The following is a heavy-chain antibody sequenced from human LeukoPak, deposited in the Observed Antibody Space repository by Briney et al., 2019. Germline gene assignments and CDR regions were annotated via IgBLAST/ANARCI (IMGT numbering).Heavy chain of an antibody. CDR1: GFTFSSYA. J-gene: IGHJ4*02. D-gene: IGHD3-10*01. V-gene: IGHV3-23*01. CDR2: ISGSGGST. CDR3: ATDGSGSYYNEWDDY. Sequence: GGSLRLSCAASGFTFSSYAMSWVRQAPGKGLEWVSAISGSGGSTYYADSVKGRFTISRDNSKNTLYLRMNSLRAEDTAVYYCATDGSGSYYNEWDDYWGQGTLVTVSS.